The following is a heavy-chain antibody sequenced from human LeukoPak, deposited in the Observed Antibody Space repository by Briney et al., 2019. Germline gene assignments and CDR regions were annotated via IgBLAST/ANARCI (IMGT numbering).Heavy chain of an antibody. CDR3: ARYSGSYREAFDI. Sequence: PSETLSLTCTVSDGSVSTYYWSWIRQAAGRGLEWIGRIYTSEDTNYNPSLKSRVTMSINTSKNQFYLKLSSVTAADTAVYYCARYSGSYREAFDIWGQGTMVTVSS. V-gene: IGHV4-4*07. CDR2: IYTSEDT. J-gene: IGHJ3*02. CDR1: DGSVSTYY. D-gene: IGHD1-26*01.